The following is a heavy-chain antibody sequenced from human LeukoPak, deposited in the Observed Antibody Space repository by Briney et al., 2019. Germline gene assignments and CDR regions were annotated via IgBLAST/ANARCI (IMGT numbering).Heavy chain of an antibody. V-gene: IGHV3-49*04. CDR3: TRAESDYVWGSYRLSVCDY. D-gene: IGHD3-16*02. CDR2: IRSKAYGGTT. Sequence: GGSLRLSCAASGFTFSSYAMSWVRQAPGKGLEWVGFIRSKAYGGTTEYAASVKGRFTISRDDSKSIAYLQMNSLKTEDTAVYYCTRAESDYVWGSYRLSVCDYWGQGTLVTVSS. J-gene: IGHJ4*02. CDR1: GFTFSSYA.